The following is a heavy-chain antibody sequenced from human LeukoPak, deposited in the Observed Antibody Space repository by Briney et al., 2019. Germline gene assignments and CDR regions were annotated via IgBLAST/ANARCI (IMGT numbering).Heavy chain of an antibody. J-gene: IGHJ4*02. D-gene: IGHD5-12*01. Sequence: ASVKVSCKASGGTFSSYAISWVRQAPGQGLEWTGGIIPIFGTANYAQKFQGRVTMTTDTSTSTAYMELRSLRSDDTAVYYCTRDLGQWLLQGIFFDYWGQGTLVTVSS. V-gene: IGHV1-69*05. CDR3: TRDLGQWLLQGIFFDY. CDR2: IIPIFGTA. CDR1: GGTFSSYA.